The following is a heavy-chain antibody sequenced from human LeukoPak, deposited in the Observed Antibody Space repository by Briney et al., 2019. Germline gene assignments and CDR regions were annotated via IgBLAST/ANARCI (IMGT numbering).Heavy chain of an antibody. CDR1: GYTFTSYY. CDR3: ARSRRAYYYDSSGYPSAFDI. J-gene: IGHJ3*02. Sequence: ASVKVSCKACGYTFTSYYMHWVRQAPGQGLEWMGIINPSGGSTSYAQKFQGRVTMTRDTSTSTVYMELSSLRSEDTAVYYCARSRRAYYYDSSGYPSAFDIWGQGTMVTVSS. D-gene: IGHD3-22*01. V-gene: IGHV1-46*01. CDR2: INPSGGST.